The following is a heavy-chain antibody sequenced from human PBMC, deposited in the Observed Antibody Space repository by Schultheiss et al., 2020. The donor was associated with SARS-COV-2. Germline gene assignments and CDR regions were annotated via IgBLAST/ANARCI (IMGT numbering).Heavy chain of an antibody. CDR1: GGSSSTYY. V-gene: IGHV4-59*08. Sequence: SETLSLTCTVSGGSSSTYYWSWIRQPPGKGLEWIGYIYDSGSVSYNPSLKSRLTISVDTSKNQFSLNLSSVTAADTAVYYCARVSYYMDVWGKGTTVTVSS. J-gene: IGHJ6*03. CDR2: IYDSGSV. CDR3: ARVSYYMDV.